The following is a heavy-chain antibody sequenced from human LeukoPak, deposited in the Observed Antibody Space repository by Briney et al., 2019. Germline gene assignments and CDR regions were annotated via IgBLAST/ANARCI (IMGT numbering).Heavy chain of an antibody. CDR2: IYYSGST. Sequence: SETLSLTCTVSGGSISSYYWSWIRQPPGKGLEWIGYIYYSGSTNYNPSLKSRVTISVDTSKNQFSLKLSSVTAADTAVYCCARTTRYCSSTRCWRLWFDPWGQGTLVTVSS. CDR1: GGSISSYY. D-gene: IGHD2-2*01. J-gene: IGHJ5*02. CDR3: ARTTRYCSSTRCWRLWFDP. V-gene: IGHV4-59*08.